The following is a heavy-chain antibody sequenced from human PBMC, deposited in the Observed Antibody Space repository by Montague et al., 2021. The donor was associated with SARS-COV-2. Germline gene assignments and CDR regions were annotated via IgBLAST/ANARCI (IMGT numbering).Heavy chain of an antibody. CDR2: IHHGGST. V-gene: IGHV4-34*01. D-gene: IGHD3-10*01. CDR3: ARLSDGVVPSPILGVGPCYSYYYMDV. Sequence: SETLSLTCAVHGGSFSTYSWNWIRQPPGKGLEWIGKIHHGGSTNYNPSLKSRVTISADTSKNQFSLKLTSVAAADTAVYYCARLSDGVVPSPILGVGPCYSYYYMDVWGKGTPVTVSS. J-gene: IGHJ6*03. CDR1: GGSFSTYS.